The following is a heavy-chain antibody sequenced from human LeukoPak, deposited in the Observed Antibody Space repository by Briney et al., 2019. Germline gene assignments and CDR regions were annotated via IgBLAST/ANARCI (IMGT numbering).Heavy chain of an antibody. CDR2: ISSSSSYI. Sequence: GGSLRLSCAASGFTFSNYAMSWVRQAPGKGLEWVSSISSSSSYIYYADSVKGRFTISRDNAKNSLYLQMNSLRAEDTAVYYCARDGVDTAMVIDYWGQGTLVTVSS. D-gene: IGHD5-18*01. V-gene: IGHV3-21*01. CDR3: ARDGVDTAMVIDY. CDR1: GFTFSNYA. J-gene: IGHJ4*02.